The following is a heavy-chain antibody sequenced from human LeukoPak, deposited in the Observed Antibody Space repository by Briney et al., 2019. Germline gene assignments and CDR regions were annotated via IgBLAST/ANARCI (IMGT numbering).Heavy chain of an antibody. Sequence: ASVKVSCKASGYTFTGYYMHWVRQAPGQGLEWMGWISTYNDNTDYAQNLQGRVTMTTDTSTSTAYMELRSLISDDTAVYYCARVEADYGGAEYFQHWGQGTLVTVSS. CDR3: ARVEADYGGAEYFQH. CDR2: ISTYNDNT. D-gene: IGHD4-23*01. CDR1: GYTFTGYY. J-gene: IGHJ1*01. V-gene: IGHV1-18*04.